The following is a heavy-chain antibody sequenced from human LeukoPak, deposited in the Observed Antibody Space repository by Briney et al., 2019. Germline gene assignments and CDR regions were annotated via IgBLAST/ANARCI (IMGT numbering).Heavy chain of an antibody. CDR2: IDPNRGVT. CDR3: AKDRYGDYEAPFHYYMDD. D-gene: IGHD5-12*01. CDR1: GYTFSGFY. Sequence: GASVKVSCKASGYTFSGFYIHWVRQAPGQGLERVGWIDPNRGVTNYAQKLQGRVTITRHTSIDTAYMQLSRLRSDDTAVYYCAKDRYGDYEAPFHYYMDDWGRGTTVTVSS. V-gene: IGHV1-2*02. J-gene: IGHJ6*03.